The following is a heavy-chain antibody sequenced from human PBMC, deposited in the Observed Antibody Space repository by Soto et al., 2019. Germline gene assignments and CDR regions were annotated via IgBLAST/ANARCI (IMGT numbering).Heavy chain of an antibody. V-gene: IGHV3-23*01. J-gene: IGHJ5*02. CDR2: ITGSGVTT. CDR3: AKPIVVAQNWFDP. CDR1: GFTFSSYT. D-gene: IGHD2-15*01. Sequence: GGSLRLSCAASGFTFSSYTMSWVRQAPGKGLEWVSAITGSGVTTLYADSVKGRFSISRDNSKNTLYLQMNSLRAEDTAVYYCAKPIVVAQNWFDPWGQGTLVTVSS.